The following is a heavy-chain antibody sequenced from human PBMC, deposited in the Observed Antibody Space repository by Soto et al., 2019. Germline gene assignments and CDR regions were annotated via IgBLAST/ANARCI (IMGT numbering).Heavy chain of an antibody. J-gene: IGHJ4*02. D-gene: IGHD3-9*01. CDR1: GFTFSSYG. CDR3: ARYGGPTYYDILTGYYFYDY. CDR2: IKQDGSEK. V-gene: IGHV3-7*01. Sequence: GGSLRLSCAASGFTFSSYGMHWVRQAPGKGLEWVANIKQDGSEKYYVDSVKGRFTISRDNAKNSLYLQMNCLRAEDTAVYYCARYGGPTYYDILTGYYFYDYWGQGTLVTVSS.